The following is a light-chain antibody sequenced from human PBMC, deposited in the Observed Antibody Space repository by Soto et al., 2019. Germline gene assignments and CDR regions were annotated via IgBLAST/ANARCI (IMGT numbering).Light chain of an antibody. CDR3: SSYAGSSTYV. J-gene: IGLJ1*01. V-gene: IGLV2-8*01. CDR1: SSDVGGYNY. CDR2: EVT. Sequence: ALTQPPSASVSPGQSVTISFTGTSSDVGGYNYVAWFQQHPGKAPKLMIYEVTKRPSGVPDRFSGSKSGNTASLTVSGLQAEDEADYYCSSYAGSSTYVFGTGTKVTVL.